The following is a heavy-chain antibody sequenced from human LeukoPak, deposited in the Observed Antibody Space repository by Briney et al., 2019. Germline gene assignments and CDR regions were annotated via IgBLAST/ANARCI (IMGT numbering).Heavy chain of an antibody. CDR1: GFTFSNYW. Sequence: GGSLRLSCAASGFTFSNYWMTWVRQAPGKGLEWVANINQDGSAKYYVGSVMGRFTISRDNANDSLYLQMNSLRVDDTAVYHCATDSFSISAISLTSADVWGQGTMVTVSS. J-gene: IGHJ3*01. CDR3: ATDSFSISAISLTSADV. V-gene: IGHV3-7*01. D-gene: IGHD3-3*02. CDR2: INQDGSAK.